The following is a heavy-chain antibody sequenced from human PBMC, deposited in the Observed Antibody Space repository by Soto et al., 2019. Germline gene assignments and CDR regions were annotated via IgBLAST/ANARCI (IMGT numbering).Heavy chain of an antibody. J-gene: IGHJ4*02. Sequence: GGSLRLSCAASGFTFSSYSMNWVRQAPGKGLEWVSSISRSSSYIYYADSVKGRFTISRDNAKNSLYLQMNSLRAEDTAVYYCARDQYSSSSHFDYWGQGTLVTVSS. D-gene: IGHD6-6*01. CDR2: ISRSSSYI. CDR1: GFTFSSYS. V-gene: IGHV3-21*01. CDR3: ARDQYSSSSHFDY.